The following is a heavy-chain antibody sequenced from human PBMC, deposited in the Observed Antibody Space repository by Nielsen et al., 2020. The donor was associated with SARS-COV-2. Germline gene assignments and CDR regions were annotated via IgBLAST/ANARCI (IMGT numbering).Heavy chain of an antibody. D-gene: IGHD6-19*01. CDR3: AREFGIAVAGTEDYYYGMDV. Sequence: ASVKVSCKASGGTFSSYAISWVRQAPGQGLEWMGWISAYNGNTNYAQKLQGRVTMTTDTSTSTAYMELRSLRSDDTAVYYCAREFGIAVAGTEDYYYGMDVWGQGTTVTVSS. CDR2: ISAYNGNT. J-gene: IGHJ6*02. CDR1: GGTFSSYA. V-gene: IGHV1-18*01.